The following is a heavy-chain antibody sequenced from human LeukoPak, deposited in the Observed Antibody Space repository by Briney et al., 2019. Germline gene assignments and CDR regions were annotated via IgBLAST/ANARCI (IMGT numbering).Heavy chain of an antibody. Sequence: SETLSLTCTVSGGSISSSSYYWGWIRQPPGKGLEWIGSIYYSGSTYYNPSLKSRVTISVDTSKNQFSLKLSSVTAADTAVYYCARGGGYYDSSGYLAFFDYWGQGTLVTVSS. D-gene: IGHD3-22*01. CDR3: ARGGGYYDSSGYLAFFDY. CDR1: GGSISSSSYY. J-gene: IGHJ4*02. V-gene: IGHV4-39*07. CDR2: IYYSGST.